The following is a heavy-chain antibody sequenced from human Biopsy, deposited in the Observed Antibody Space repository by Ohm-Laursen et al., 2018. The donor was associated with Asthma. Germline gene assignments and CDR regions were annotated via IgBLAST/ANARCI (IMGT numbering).Heavy chain of an antibody. Sequence: SLRLSCSASGFTFSSYAMSWVRQAPGKGLEWVSAISGSGGSTYYADSVKGRFTISRDNSKNTPYLQMNSLRAEDTAVYYCARTFHFWSPYHAEHYQLWGQGTLVTVSS. CDR2: ISGSGGST. V-gene: IGHV3-23*01. CDR3: ARTFHFWSPYHAEHYQL. D-gene: IGHD3-3*02. CDR1: GFTFSSYA. J-gene: IGHJ1*01.